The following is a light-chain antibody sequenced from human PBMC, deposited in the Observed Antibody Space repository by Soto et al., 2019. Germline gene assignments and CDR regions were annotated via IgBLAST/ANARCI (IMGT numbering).Light chain of an antibody. Sequence: EIGLTQSAGALSLSPWERATLSCSARQSVSNNYLAWYQQKPGQAPRLLISGASNRATGIPDRFSGSGSGTDFTLTNSRLEHEDFAVYYCQQYGSSGTFGQGTKVDIK. J-gene: IGKJ1*01. CDR2: GAS. V-gene: IGKV3-20*01. CDR3: QQYGSSGT. CDR1: QSVSNNY.